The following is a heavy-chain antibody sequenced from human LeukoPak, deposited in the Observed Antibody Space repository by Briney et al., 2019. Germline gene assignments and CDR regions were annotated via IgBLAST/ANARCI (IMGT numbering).Heavy chain of an antibody. CDR2: IYYSGST. CDR1: GGSIRGYY. J-gene: IGHJ4*02. CDR3: ARHEFDSGSLPYFDY. V-gene: IGHV4-59*08. Sequence: SETLSLTCTVSGGSIRGYYWSWIRQPPGKGLEWIGYIYYSGSTNYNPSLKSRVTISVDTSRNQFSLKLSAVTAADTAVYYCARHEFDSGSLPYFDYWGQGILVTVSS. D-gene: IGHD3-10*01.